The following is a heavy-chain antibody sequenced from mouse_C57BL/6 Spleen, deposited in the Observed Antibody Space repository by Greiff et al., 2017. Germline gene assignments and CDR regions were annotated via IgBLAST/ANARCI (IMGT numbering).Heavy chain of an antibody. CDR1: GFTFTDYY. CDR2: IRNKANGYTT. J-gene: IGHJ3*01. CDR3: ARFEIGFAY. Sequence: EVKVVESGGGLVQPGGSLSLSCAASGFTFTDYYMSWVRQPPGKALEWLGFIRNKANGYTTEYSASVKGRFTISRDNSQSTLYLQMNALRAEDSATYYCARFEIGFAYWGQGTLVTVSA. V-gene: IGHV7-3*01.